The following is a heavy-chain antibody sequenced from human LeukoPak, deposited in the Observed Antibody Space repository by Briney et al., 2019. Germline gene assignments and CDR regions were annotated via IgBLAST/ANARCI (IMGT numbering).Heavy chain of an antibody. CDR1: GFSFSSNW. J-gene: IGHJ5*02. CDR2: IKRDGSQK. Sequence: GGSLRLSCAAPGFSFSSNWMGWVRESPGKGLEWVAHIKRDGSQKYYLDSVKGRFTISRDNAKNSLYLQMNSLRVEDTAVYYCARMGLEVGGPNWFDPWGQGTLVTVSS. D-gene: IGHD1-1*01. V-gene: IGHV3-7*01. CDR3: ARMGLEVGGPNWFDP.